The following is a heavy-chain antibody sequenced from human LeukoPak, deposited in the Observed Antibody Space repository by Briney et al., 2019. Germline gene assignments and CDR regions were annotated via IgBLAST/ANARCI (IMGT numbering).Heavy chain of an antibody. V-gene: IGHV4-39*07. CDR2: IYYSGST. J-gene: IGHJ4*02. CDR1: GGSISSSSYY. D-gene: IGHD2-2*01. CDR3: ARGKADIVVVPAAITRRKEFDY. Sequence: SETLSLTCTVSGGSISSSSYYWGWIRQPPGKGLEWIGSIYYSGSTYYNPSLKSRVTISVDTSKNQFSLKLSSVTAADTAVYYCARGKADIVVVPAAITRRKEFDYWGQGTLVTVSS.